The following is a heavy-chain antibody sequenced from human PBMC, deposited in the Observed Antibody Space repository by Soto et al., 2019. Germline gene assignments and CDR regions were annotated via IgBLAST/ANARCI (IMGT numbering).Heavy chain of an antibody. J-gene: IGHJ6*02. CDR3: ARDQILTGMDV. CDR1: GYRFTAYG. V-gene: IGHV1-18*04. Sequence: APVKLSRKGSGYRFTAYGCSWVLQAPGQGLEWMGWISPDNGNTNHAQKLQGRVTMTTDTSTSTAYMELRSLRSDDTAIYYCARDQILTGMDVWGQGTTVTVSS. D-gene: IGHD2-15*01. CDR2: ISPDNGNT.